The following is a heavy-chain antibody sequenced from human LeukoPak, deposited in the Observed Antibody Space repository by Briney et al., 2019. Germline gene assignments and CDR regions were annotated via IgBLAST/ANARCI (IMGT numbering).Heavy chain of an antibody. CDR1: GFTFDDYA. D-gene: IGHD3-22*01. Sequence: GGSLRLSCAASGFTFDDYAMHWVRQAPGKGLEWVSGISWNSGSIGYADSVNGRFTISRDNAKNSLYLQMNSLRAEDTALYYCAKDSSGDYDSSGFDYWGQGTLVSVSS. CDR2: ISWNSGSI. CDR3: AKDSSGDYDSSGFDY. V-gene: IGHV3-9*01. J-gene: IGHJ4*02.